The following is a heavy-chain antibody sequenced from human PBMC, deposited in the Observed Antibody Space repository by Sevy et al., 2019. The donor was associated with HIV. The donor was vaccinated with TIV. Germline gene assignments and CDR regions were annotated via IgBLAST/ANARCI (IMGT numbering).Heavy chain of an antibody. CDR3: ARGDYYGSLYYFDY. CDR2: ISSASSYI. CDR1: GFTFNYHF. V-gene: IGHV3-21*01. D-gene: IGHD3-10*01. J-gene: IGHJ4*02. Sequence: GGSLRLSCAASGFTFNYHFMNWVRQVPGKGLEWVSYISSASSYINYSDSVKGRFTISRDNAKNLVFLEMNNLKPEDTAVYFCARGDYYGSLYYFDYWGQGTLVTVSS.